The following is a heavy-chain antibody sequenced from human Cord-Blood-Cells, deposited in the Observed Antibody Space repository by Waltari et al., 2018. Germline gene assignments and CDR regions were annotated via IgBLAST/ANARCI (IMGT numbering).Heavy chain of an antibody. V-gene: IGHV1-69*01. J-gene: IGHJ6*02. CDR3: ARDDPGEQQLVQGYYYYGMDV. CDR1: GSTFSSDA. Sequence: QVQLVQSGAEVKKPGSEVQVCCKASGSTFSSDAISWVGQAPGHGPEWMGGIIPIFGTANYAQKFQGRVTITADESTSTAYMELSSLRSEDTAVYYCARDDPGEQQLVQGYYYYGMDVWGQGTTVTVSS. D-gene: IGHD6-13*01. CDR2: IIPIFGTA.